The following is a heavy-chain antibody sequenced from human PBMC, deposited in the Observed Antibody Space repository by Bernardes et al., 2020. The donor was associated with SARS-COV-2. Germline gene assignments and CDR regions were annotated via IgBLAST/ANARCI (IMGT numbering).Heavy chain of an antibody. J-gene: IGHJ6*02. V-gene: IGHV4-34*01. D-gene: IGHD3-3*01. CDR2: INHSGST. Sequence: LSLTCAVYGGSFSGYYWRWIRQPPGKGLEWIGEINHSGSTNYNPSLKSRVTISVDTSKNQLSLRLSSVTAADTAVYYCARGSSGRRLLGWPRGYYYYGMDVWGQGTTVTVSS. CDR3: ARGSSGRRLLGWPRGYYYYGMDV. CDR1: GGSFSGYY.